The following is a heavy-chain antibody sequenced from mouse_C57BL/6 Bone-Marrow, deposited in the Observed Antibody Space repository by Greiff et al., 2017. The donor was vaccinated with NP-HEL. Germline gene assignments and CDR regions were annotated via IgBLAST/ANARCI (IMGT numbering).Heavy chain of an antibody. J-gene: IGHJ1*03. CDR3: TTSRDWYFDV. Sequence: VQLKESGAELVRPGASVKLSCTASGFNIKDDSMHWVKQRPEQGLEWIGWIDPENGDTEYASKFQGKATITADTSSNTAYLQLSSLTSEDTAVYYCTTSRDWYFDVWGTGTTVTVSS. CDR2: IDPENGDT. CDR1: GFNIKDDS. V-gene: IGHV14-4*01.